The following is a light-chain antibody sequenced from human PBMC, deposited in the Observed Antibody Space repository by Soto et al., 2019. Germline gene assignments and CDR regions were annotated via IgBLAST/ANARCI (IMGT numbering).Light chain of an antibody. V-gene: IGKV3-15*01. CDR2: GAS. CDR3: QQYNNWPRT. Sequence: EIVMTQSPATLSVSPWERTTLSCRTSQSVSRILAWYQQKPGQAPRLLIYGASTRATGIPVRFSGSGSGTEFTLTISSLQSEDFAVYYCQQYNNWPRTFGQGTKVDIK. CDR1: QSVSRI. J-gene: IGKJ1*01.